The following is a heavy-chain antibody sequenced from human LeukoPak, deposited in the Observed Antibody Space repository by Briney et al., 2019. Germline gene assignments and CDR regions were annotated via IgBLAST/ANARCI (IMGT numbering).Heavy chain of an antibody. Sequence: GGSLRPSCAASGFTFSNYWMTWVRQAPGIGLEWVANIKQDGSEKYYVDSVRGRFTISRDNAKSSLYLQINSLRAEDTAVYYCARDLGGGLWPNAFDIWGQGTMVTVSS. D-gene: IGHD3-16*01. CDR2: IKQDGSEK. CDR1: GFTFSNYW. J-gene: IGHJ3*02. V-gene: IGHV3-7*05. CDR3: ARDLGGGLWPNAFDI.